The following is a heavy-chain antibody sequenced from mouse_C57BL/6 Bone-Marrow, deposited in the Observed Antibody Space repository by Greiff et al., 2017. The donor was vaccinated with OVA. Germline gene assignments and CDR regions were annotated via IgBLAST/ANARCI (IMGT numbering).Heavy chain of an antibody. CDR3: ARHRVGDIYGNYGYFDV. CDR2: IWSDGST. D-gene: IGHD2-1*01. Sequence: QVQLKESGPGLVAPSQSLSITCTVSGFSLTSYGVHWVRQPPGKGLEWLVVIWSDGSTTYNSALKSRLSISKDNSKSQVFLKMNSLQTDDTAMYYCARHRVGDIYGNYGYFDVWGTGTTVTVSS. V-gene: IGHV2-6-1*01. CDR1: GFSLTSYG. J-gene: IGHJ1*03.